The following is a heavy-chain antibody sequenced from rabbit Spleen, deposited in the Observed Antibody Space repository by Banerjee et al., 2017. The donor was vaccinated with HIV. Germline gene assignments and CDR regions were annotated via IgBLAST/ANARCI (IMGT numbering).Heavy chain of an antibody. CDR2: LYTDVLTT. J-gene: IGHJ4*01. D-gene: IGHD7-1*01. Sequence: QEQLEESGGDLVKPEGSLTLTCTASGFDLSSYYYLCWVRQAPGKGLEWIGCLYTDVLTTWYASWVNGRFTISKASSTTVTLQMTSLTAADTATYFCVRDGGTNKKFNLWGPGTLVTVS. V-gene: IGHV1S45*01. CDR1: GFDLSSYYY. CDR3: VRDGGTNKKFNL.